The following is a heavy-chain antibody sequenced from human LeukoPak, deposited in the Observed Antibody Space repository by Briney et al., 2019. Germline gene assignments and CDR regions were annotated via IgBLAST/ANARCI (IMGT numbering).Heavy chain of an antibody. J-gene: IGHJ4*02. CDR3: VRESFSRGDFN. CDR2: IKYDGDEK. CDR1: GFIFSTYW. Sequence: GGSLGLSCAASGFIFSTYWMTWVRQAPGKGLEWVATIKYDGDEKFYVDSVTGRFTISRDNAKNSLYLQMNSLTAEDTAVYYCVRESFSRGDFNWGQGTLVSVSS. V-gene: IGHV3-7*01. D-gene: IGHD7-27*01.